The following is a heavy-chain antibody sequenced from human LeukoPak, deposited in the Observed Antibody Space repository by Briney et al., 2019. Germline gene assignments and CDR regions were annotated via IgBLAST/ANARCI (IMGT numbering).Heavy chain of an antibody. CDR3: AKWGGYSSGWYSFRGAFDI. CDR2: LRYDGSNK. D-gene: IGHD6-19*01. V-gene: IGHV3-30*02. CDR1: GFTFSSYG. J-gene: IGHJ3*02. Sequence: GGSLRLSCAASGFTFSSYGMHWVRQAPGKGLEWVAFLRYDGSNKYYADSVKGRFTISRDNSKNTLYLQMNSLRAEDTAVYYCAKWGGYSSGWYSFRGAFDIWGQGTMVTVSS.